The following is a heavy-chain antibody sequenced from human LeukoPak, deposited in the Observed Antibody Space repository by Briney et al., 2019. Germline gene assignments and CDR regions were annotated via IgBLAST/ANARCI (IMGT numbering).Heavy chain of an antibody. V-gene: IGHV4-4*02. CDR2: IYHSGST. Sequence: SGTLSLTCAVSGGSISNSNWWSWVRQPPGKGLEWIGEIYHSGSTNCNPSLKSRVTISVDKSMNQFSLMLSSVTAADTAVYYCARDRRSFDWIASAWFDPWGQGTLVTVSS. D-gene: IGHD3-9*01. CDR3: ARDRRSFDWIASAWFDP. J-gene: IGHJ5*02. CDR1: GGSISNSNW.